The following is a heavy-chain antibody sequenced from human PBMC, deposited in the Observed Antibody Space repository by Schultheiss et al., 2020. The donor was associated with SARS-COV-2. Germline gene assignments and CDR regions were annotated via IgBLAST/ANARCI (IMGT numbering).Heavy chain of an antibody. CDR3: AKLYDSSGYYYFDY. J-gene: IGHJ4*02. D-gene: IGHD3-22*01. V-gene: IGHV3-23*01. CDR1: GFTFSSYA. Sequence: GESLKISCAASGFTFSSYAMSWVRQAPGKGLEWVSAISGSGGSTYYADSVKGRFTISRDNSKNTLYLQMNSLRAEDTAVYYCAKLYDSSGYYYFDYWGQGTLVTVSS. CDR2: ISGSGGST.